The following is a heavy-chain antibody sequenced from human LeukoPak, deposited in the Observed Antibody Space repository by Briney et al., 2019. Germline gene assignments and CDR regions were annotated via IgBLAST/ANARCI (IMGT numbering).Heavy chain of an antibody. Sequence: ASVKVSCKASGDTFSSYIISWVRQAPGQGLEWMGGIIPILGTAKYAQKFQGRVTITADESTSTAYMELSSLRSEDTAVYYCARGPPTIAAAGTFDPWGQGTLVTVSS. CDR3: ARGPPTIAAAGTFDP. J-gene: IGHJ5*02. CDR2: IIPILGTA. CDR1: GDTFSSYI. V-gene: IGHV1-69*13. D-gene: IGHD6-13*01.